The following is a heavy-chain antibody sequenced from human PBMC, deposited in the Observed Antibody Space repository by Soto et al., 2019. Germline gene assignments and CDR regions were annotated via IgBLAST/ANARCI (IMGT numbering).Heavy chain of an antibody. V-gene: IGHV3-23*01. CDR1: GFTFSSYA. Sequence: EVQLLESGGGLVQPGGSLRLSCAVSGFTFSSYAMNWVRQAPGKGLEWVSAIRGSGDSAYYADSVKGRFTISRDNSKNALNLQMSTLRAGDTAVYYCAKDLGEFTLPSSGMDVWGQGTTVTVSS. CDR2: IRGSGDSA. J-gene: IGHJ6*02. CDR3: AKDLGEFTLPSSGMDV. D-gene: IGHD3-16*01.